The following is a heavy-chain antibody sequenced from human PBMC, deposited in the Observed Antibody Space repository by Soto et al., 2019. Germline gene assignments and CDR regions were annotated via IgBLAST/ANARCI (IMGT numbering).Heavy chain of an antibody. Sequence: QVQLQESGPGLVKPSQTLSLTCTVSGGSISSGGYYWSWIRQHPGKGLEWIGYIYYSGSTYYNPSLSSRVTSSVDTSKNQFSLKLSSVTAADTAVYYCARGGRRVWGVIIRWFDPWGQGTLVTVSS. CDR2: IYYSGST. CDR1: GGSISSGGYY. CDR3: ARGGRRVWGVIIRWFDP. V-gene: IGHV4-31*03. D-gene: IGHD3-10*01. J-gene: IGHJ5*02.